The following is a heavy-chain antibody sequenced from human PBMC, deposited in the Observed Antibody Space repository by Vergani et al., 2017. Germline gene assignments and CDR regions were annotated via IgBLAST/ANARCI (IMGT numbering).Heavy chain of an antibody. CDR3: AKRGRLSYYFDY. J-gene: IGHJ4*02. Sequence: VQLVESGGGVVQPGRSLRLSCAASGFTFSSYAMRWVRQAPGKGLEWVSAISGSGGSTNYADSVKGRFTISRDNSKTTLYLQMNILRAEDTAVYYCAKRGRLSYYFDYWGQGTLVTVSS. CDR2: ISGSGGST. V-gene: IGHV3-23*04. CDR1: GFTFSSYA. D-gene: IGHD3-16*02.